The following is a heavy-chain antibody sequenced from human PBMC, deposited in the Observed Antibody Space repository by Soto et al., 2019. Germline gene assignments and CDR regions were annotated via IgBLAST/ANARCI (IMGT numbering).Heavy chain of an antibody. CDR1: GFTVSSNY. CDR2: IYSGGST. CDR3: ARDKVLWFGEFFNKAEFAGDAFDI. D-gene: IGHD3-10*01. Sequence: GGSLRLSCAASGFTVSSNYMSWVRQAPGKGLEWVSVIYSGGSTYYADSVKGRFTISRDNSKNTLYLQMNSLRAEDTAVYYCARDKVLWFGEFFNKAEFAGDAFDIWGQGTMVTVSS. V-gene: IGHV3-66*01. J-gene: IGHJ3*02.